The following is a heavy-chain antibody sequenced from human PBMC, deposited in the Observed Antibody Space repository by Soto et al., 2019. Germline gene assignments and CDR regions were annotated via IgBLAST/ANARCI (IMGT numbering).Heavy chain of an antibody. V-gene: IGHV1-18*01. CDR1: GDTFTSYG. Sequence: GASVKVSCKASGDTFTSYGISWVRQAPGQGLEWMGWISAYNGNTNYAQKLQGRVTMTTDTSTSTAYMELRSLRSDDTAVYYRAKGGGNYGDYPGGYWGQGTLVTVS. CDR3: AKGGGNYGDYPGGY. D-gene: IGHD4-17*01. J-gene: IGHJ4*02. CDR2: ISAYNGNT.